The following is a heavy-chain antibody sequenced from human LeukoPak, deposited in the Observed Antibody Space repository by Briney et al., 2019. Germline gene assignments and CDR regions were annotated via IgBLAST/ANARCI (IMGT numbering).Heavy chain of an antibody. J-gene: IGHJ4*02. D-gene: IGHD2-15*01. V-gene: IGHV3-23*01. Sequence: GRSLRLSCAASGVTFSNYAMSWVRQAPGKGLEWVSAISGSGGSTYYADSVKGRFTISRDNSKNTLYLQMNSLRAEDTAVYYCAKARLPTGDYWGQGTLVTVSS. CDR3: AKARLPTGDY. CDR1: GVTFSNYA. CDR2: ISGSGGST.